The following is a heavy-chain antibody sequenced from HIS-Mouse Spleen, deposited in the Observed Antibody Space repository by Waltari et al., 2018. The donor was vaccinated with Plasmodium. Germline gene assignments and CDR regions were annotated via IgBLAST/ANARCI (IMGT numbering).Heavy chain of an antibody. J-gene: IGHJ2*01. CDR3: ARGRVLGTSSGYFDL. V-gene: IGHV4-34*01. Sequence: QVQLQQWGAGLLKPSETLSLTCAVYGGSFSGYYWSWIRQPPGKGLEWIGEINNRGSTNYNPSLKSRVTISVDTPKNQFSLKLSSVTAADTAVYYCARGRVLGTSSGYFDLWGRGTLVTVSS. CDR1: GGSFSGYY. CDR2: INNRGST. D-gene: IGHD3-10*01.